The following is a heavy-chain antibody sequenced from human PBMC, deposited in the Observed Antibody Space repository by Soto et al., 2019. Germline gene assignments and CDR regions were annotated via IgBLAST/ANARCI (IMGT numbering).Heavy chain of an antibody. CDR3: ASPVGDSWSGYAQAPNYYYYGMDV. CDR1: GYTFTSYG. V-gene: IGHV1-18*01. D-gene: IGHD3-3*01. J-gene: IGHJ6*02. Sequence: QVQLVQSGAEVKKPGASVKVSCKASGYTFTSYGISWVRQAPGQGLEWMGWISAYNGNTNYAQKLQGRVTMTTDTSTSTAYMELRSLRSDDTAVYYCASPVGDSWSGYAQAPNYYYYGMDVWGQGTTVTVSS. CDR2: ISAYNGNT.